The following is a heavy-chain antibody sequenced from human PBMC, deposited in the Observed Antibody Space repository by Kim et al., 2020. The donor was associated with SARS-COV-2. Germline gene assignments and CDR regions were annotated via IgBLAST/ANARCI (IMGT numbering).Heavy chain of an antibody. Sequence: GGSLRLSCAASGFTFDDYAMHWVRQAPGKGLEWVSGLTWNSGTIAYADSVRGRFTISRDNAENSLYLQMDSLRPEDTALYYCAKASAIKSPRYWYFDLWGRGTLVTVSS. V-gene: IGHV3-9*01. CDR1: GFTFDDYA. J-gene: IGHJ2*01. CDR3: AKASAIKSPRYWYFDL. CDR2: LTWNSGTI. D-gene: IGHD2-2*02.